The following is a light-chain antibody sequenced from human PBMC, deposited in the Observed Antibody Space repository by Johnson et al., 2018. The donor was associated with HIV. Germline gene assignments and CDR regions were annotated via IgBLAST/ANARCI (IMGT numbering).Light chain of an antibody. J-gene: IGLJ1*01. CDR3: GTWDTSLSPGGV. V-gene: IGLV1-51*01. Sequence: QSVLTQPPSVSAAPGQKVTISCSGSSSNIGNNYVSWYQQLPGTAPKLLIYDNNKRPSGIPDRFSGSKSGTSATLGITVLQTGDEADYYCGTWDTSLSPGGVFGTGTKVSVL. CDR2: DNN. CDR1: SSNIGNNY.